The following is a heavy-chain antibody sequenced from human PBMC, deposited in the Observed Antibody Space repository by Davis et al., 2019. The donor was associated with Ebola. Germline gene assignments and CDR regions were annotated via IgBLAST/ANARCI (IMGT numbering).Heavy chain of an antibody. CDR1: GYTLTDYQ. J-gene: IGHJ6*04. CDR2: IIPLFATP. Sequence: SVKVSCKASGYTLTDYQMHWVRQAPGQGLEWMGGIIPLFATPNYAQNFQGRLTITADESTNTAYMELSSLRSDDTAVYYCVRDRQGVMNLGMDVWGEGTTVTVSS. V-gene: IGHV1-69*13. CDR3: VRDRQGVMNLGMDV. D-gene: IGHD3-16*01.